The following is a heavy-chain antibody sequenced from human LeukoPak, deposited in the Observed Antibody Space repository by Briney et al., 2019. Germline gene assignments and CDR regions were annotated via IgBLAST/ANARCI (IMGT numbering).Heavy chain of an antibody. V-gene: IGHV5-51*01. D-gene: IGHD1-26*01. Sequence: GESLKISCKGSGYSFTSYWIGWVRQMPGQGLEWMGIIYPGDSDTRYSPSFQGQVTISADKSISTAYLQWSSLKASDTAMYYCARQRPPSGTYNAGFDFWGQGTLVTVSS. J-gene: IGHJ4*02. CDR2: IYPGDSDT. CDR1: GYSFTSYW. CDR3: ARQRPPSGTYNAGFDF.